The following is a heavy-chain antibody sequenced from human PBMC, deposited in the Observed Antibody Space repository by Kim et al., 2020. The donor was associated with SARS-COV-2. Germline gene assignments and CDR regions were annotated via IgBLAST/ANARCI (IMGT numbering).Heavy chain of an antibody. D-gene: IGHD2-2*01. CDR3: ARPYCSSTSCSGGKYYYGMDV. Sequence: GGSLRHSCAVSGFTFSSYSMNWVRQAPGKGLEWVSYIGSSSISIYYADSVKGRFTISRDSAKDSVYLQMNSLRDEDTAVYYCARPYCSSTSCSGGKYYYGMDVWGQGTTVTVSS. CDR1: GFTFSSYS. V-gene: IGHV3-48*02. CDR2: IGSSSISI. J-gene: IGHJ6*02.